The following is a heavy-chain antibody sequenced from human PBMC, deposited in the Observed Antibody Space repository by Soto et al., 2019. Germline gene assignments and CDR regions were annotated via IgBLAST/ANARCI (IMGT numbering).Heavy chain of an antibody. CDR2: ISGAGTDT. CDR3: GKFIWLGRAPS. J-gene: IGHJ5*02. Sequence: EVQLLESGGGLVQPGGSLRLSCAASGFIFSNYAMSWVRQAPGKGLEWVSAISGAGTDTYYADSVKGRFTISRDSFKSTVYLQMNSLRADDTAVYYCGKFIWLGRAPSWGQGTQVTVSS. V-gene: IGHV3-23*01. CDR1: GFIFSNYA. D-gene: IGHD6-19*01.